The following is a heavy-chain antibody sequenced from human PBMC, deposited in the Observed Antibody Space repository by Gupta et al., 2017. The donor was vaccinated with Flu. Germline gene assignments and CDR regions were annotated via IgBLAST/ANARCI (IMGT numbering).Heavy chain of an antibody. CDR3: AKFVVVVAATQPYFDY. CDR1: GFTFSSYA. V-gene: IGHV3-23*01. Sequence: EVQLLESGGGLVQPGGSLRLSCAASGFTFSSYAMSWVRQAPGKGLEWVSAISGSGGSTYYADSVKGRFTISRDNSKNTLYLQMNSLRAEDTAVYYCAKFVVVVAATQPYFDYWGQGTLVTVSS. D-gene: IGHD2-15*01. J-gene: IGHJ4*02. CDR2: ISGSGGST.